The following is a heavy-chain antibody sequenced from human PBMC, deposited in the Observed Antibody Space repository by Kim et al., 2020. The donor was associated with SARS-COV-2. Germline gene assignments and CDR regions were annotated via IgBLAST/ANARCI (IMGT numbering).Heavy chain of an antibody. CDR1: GFTFDDYA. D-gene: IGHD2-8*02. CDR3: AKDRLWSHQYYFDY. J-gene: IGHJ4*02. V-gene: IGHV3-9*01. Sequence: GGSLRLSCAASGFTFDDYAMHWVRQAPGKGLEWVSGISWNSGSIGYADSVKGRFTISRDNAKNSLYLQMNSLRAEDTALYYCAKDRLWSHQYYFDYWGQGTLVTVSS. CDR2: ISWNSGSI.